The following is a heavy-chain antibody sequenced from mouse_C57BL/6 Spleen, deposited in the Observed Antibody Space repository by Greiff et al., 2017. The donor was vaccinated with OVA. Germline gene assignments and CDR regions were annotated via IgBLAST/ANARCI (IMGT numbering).Heavy chain of an antibody. CDR2: IDPSDSYT. CDR1: GYTFTSYW. Sequence: VKLQQPGAELVMPGASVKLSCKASGYTFTSYWMHWVKQRPGQGLEWIGEIDPSDSYTNYNQKFKGKSTLTVDKSSSTAYMQLSSLTSEDSAVYYCARHYSNYMDYAMDYWGQGTSVTVSS. D-gene: IGHD2-5*01. J-gene: IGHJ4*01. V-gene: IGHV1-69*01. CDR3: ARHYSNYMDYAMDY.